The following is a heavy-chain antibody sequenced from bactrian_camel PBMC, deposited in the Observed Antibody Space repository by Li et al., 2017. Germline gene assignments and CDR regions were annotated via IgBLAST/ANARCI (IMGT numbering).Heavy chain of an antibody. CDR1: GYTGPGGNYC. J-gene: IGHJ4*01. CDR2: IDPGGNP. CDR3: AAGFLMRCRADVPHSLYTS. V-gene: IGHV3S53*01. D-gene: IGHD5*01. Sequence: VQLVESGGGAVQAGGSLRLSCVAFGYTGPGGNYCMAWFREAPGKRREGVATIDPGGNPNYVDSVKGRFTISKDNANNTMYLEMNSLQLEDTYMYYCAAGFLMRCRADVPHSLYTSWGQGTQVTVS.